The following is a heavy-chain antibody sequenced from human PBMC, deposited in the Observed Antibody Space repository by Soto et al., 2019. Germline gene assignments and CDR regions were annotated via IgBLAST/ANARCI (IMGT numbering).Heavy chain of an antibody. CDR3: ARVGTYYDFWSGYFGSHVPRDNWFDP. V-gene: IGHV6-1*01. CDR1: GDSVSSNSAA. CDR2: TYYRSKWYN. Sequence: HSQTLSLTCAISGDSVSSNSAAWNWIRQSPSRGLEWLGRTYYRSKWYNDYAVSVKSRITINPDTSKNQFSLQLNSVTPEDTAVYYCARVGTYYDFWSGYFGSHVPRDNWFDPWGQGTLVTVSS. J-gene: IGHJ5*02. D-gene: IGHD3-3*01.